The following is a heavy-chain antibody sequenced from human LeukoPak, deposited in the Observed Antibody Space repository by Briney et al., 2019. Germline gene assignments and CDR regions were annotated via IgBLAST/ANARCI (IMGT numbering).Heavy chain of an antibody. CDR3: AKDRALGY. CDR2: ISYDGSNK. CDR1: GFTFSSYV. J-gene: IGHJ4*02. Sequence: GGSLRLSCAASGFTFSSYVMHWVRQAPGKGLEWVAVISYDGSNKYYADSVKGRFTISRDNSKNTLYLQMNSLRAEDTAVYYCAKDRALGYWGQGTLVTVSS. V-gene: IGHV3-30*18.